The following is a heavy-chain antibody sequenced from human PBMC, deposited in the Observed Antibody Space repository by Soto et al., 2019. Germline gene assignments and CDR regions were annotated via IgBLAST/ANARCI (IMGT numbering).Heavy chain of an antibody. CDR3: ARQSAYCSGGNCYSSYFDY. J-gene: IGHJ4*02. Sequence: SETLSLTCTVSGGSISSSSYFWGWIRQPPGKGLEWIGSIYYSGSTYYSPSLKSRVTISVDTSKNQFSLKLTSVTAADTAVYYCARQSAYCSGGNCYSSYFDYWGQGTLVPVSS. CDR1: GGSISSSSYF. CDR2: IYYSGST. D-gene: IGHD2-15*01. V-gene: IGHV4-39*01.